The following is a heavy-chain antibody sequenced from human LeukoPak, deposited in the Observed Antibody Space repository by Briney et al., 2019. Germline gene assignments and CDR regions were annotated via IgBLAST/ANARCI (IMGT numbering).Heavy chain of an antibody. D-gene: IGHD1-26*01. CDR1: GGSISSSSYY. CDR3: ARRHKELLY. J-gene: IGHJ4*02. V-gene: IGHV4-39*01. CDR2: IYYSGST. Sequence: PSETLSLTCTVSGGSISSSSYYWGWIRQPPGKGLEWIGSIYYSGSTYYNPSLKSRVTISVDTSKNQFSLKLSSVTAADTAVYYCARRHKELLYWGQGTLVTVPS.